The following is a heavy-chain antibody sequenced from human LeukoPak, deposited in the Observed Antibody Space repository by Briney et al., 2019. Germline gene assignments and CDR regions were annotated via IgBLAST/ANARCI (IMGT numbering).Heavy chain of an antibody. CDR3: ARRHGAFGWFDP. V-gene: IGHV4-59*08. CDR1: GGSISSYY. J-gene: IGHJ5*02. Sequence: SETLSLTCTVPGGSISSYYWSWIRQPPVQGLEWIGYIYYSGSTNYNPYLKRRVSISVDASKNQFSLKLSSVTAADTAVYYCARRHGAFGWFDPWGQGTLVTVSS. CDR2: IYYSGST. D-gene: IGHD3-10*01.